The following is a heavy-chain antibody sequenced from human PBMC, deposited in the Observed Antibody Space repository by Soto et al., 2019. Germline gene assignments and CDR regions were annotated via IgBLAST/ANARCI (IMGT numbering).Heavy chain of an antibody. V-gene: IGHV1-18*04. CDR3: AIRRGYCSSTSCYGAFDI. D-gene: IGHD2-2*01. CDR1: GYTFTSYG. J-gene: IGHJ3*02. Sequence: ASVKVSCKSSGYTFTSYGISWVRQAPGQGLEWMGWISAYNGNTNYAQKLQGRVTMTTDTSTSTAYMELRSLRSDDTAVYYCAIRRGYCSSTSCYGAFDIRGKGTMVTISS. CDR2: ISAYNGNT.